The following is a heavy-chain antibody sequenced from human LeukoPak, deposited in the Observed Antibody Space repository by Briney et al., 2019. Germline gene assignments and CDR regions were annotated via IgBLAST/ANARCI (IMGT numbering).Heavy chain of an antibody. Sequence: SETLSLTCTVSGGSISTYYWTWIRQPPGKGLEWIGSISYSGSTNNSPSLEGRVTMSVDTSKNQFSLQLNSVTPEDTAVYYCARGNAATGFDYWGQGSLVTVSS. V-gene: IGHV4-59*12. CDR3: ARGNAATGFDY. CDR1: GGSISTYY. J-gene: IGHJ4*02. CDR2: ISYSGST. D-gene: IGHD6-13*01.